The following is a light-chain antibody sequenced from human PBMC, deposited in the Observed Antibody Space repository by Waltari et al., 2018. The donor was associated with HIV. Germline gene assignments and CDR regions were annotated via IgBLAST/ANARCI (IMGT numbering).Light chain of an antibody. CDR3: SSYTSSHIVI. V-gene: IGLV2-14*01. J-gene: IGLJ2*01. CDR1: SGDIGGSCSF. CDR2: EVS. Sequence: QSALTQPASVSGSPGQSITISCTGTSGDIGGSCSFVSWYQQHPAKLPKLIIFEVSNRPSGVSNRFSGSKSANTASLTISGLQPEDEADYYCSSYTSSHIVIFGGGTKVTVL.